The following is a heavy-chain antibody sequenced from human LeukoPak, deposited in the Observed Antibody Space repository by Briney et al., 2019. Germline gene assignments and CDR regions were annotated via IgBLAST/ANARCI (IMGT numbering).Heavy chain of an antibody. V-gene: IGHV3-53*01. CDR2: IYSGGST. CDR1: GFTVSSIH. D-gene: IGHD2-15*01. J-gene: IGHJ5*01. Sequence: PGGSLRLSCAASGFTVSSIHMNWVRQAPGKGLEWVSVIYSGGSTYYADSVKGRFTISRDNSKNTLYLQMNSLRAEDTAVYYCARGYCSGGSCYPFWFGSWGQGTLVTVSS. CDR3: ARGYCSGGSCYPFWFGS.